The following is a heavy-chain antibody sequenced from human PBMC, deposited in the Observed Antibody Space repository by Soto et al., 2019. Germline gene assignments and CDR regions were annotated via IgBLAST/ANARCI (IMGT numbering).Heavy chain of an antibody. CDR3: ARHGVGDILTGQPDY. V-gene: IGHV5-51*01. CDR1: GYSFTSYW. Sequence: EVQLVQAGAEVKKPGESLKISCKGSGYSFTSYWIGWVRQMPGKGLESMGIICPVDSDTRYRPSFQGQVTISADKSISTAYLQWSSLKASDTAMYYCARHGVGDILTGQPDYWGQGTLVTVSS. CDR2: ICPVDSDT. J-gene: IGHJ4*02. D-gene: IGHD3-9*01.